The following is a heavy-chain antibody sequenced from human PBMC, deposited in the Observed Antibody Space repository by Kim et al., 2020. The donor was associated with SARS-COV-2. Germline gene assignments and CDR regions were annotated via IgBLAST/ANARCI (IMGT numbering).Heavy chain of an antibody. D-gene: IGHD2-15*01. CDR3: PTRNILVPPTFDY. V-gene: IGHV3-15*01. Sequence: DYSAPVRGRFSISSDDSKNTLYLQMNSLTTEDTAMYYCPTRNILVPPTFDYWGQGTLVTVSS. J-gene: IGHJ4*02.